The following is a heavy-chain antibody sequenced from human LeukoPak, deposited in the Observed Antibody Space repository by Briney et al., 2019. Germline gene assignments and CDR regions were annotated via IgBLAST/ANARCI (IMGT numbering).Heavy chain of an antibody. CDR1: GGSFSGYY. D-gene: IGHD1-1*01. CDR3: ARGTTGTANKAYNWFDP. Sequence: SETLSLTCAVYGGSFSGYYWSWIRQPPGKGLEWIGEINHSGSTNYNPSLKSRVTMSVDTSKNQFSLQLNSVTPEDTAVYYCARGTTGTANKAYNWFDPWGQGTLVTVSS. CDR2: INHSGST. J-gene: IGHJ5*02. V-gene: IGHV4-34*01.